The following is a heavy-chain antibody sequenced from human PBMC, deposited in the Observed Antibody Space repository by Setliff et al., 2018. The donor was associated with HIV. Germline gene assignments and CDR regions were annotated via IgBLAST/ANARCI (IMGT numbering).Heavy chain of an antibody. CDR1: GYSISSGYY. CDR3: ARAEQQLPYYYYYYGMDV. J-gene: IGHJ6*02. V-gene: IGHV4-38-2*01. D-gene: IGHD6-13*01. Sequence: PSETLSLTCGVSGYSISSGYYWGWIRQPPGKGLEWIGSIYHSENTYYNPSLKSRVIISVDTSKDQFSLKLSSVTAADTAVYYCARAEQQLPYYYYYYGMDVWGQGTTVTVSS. CDR2: IYHSENT.